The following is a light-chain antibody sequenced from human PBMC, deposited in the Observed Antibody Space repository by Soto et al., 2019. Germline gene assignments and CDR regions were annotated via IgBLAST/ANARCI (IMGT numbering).Light chain of an antibody. J-gene: IGKJ5*01. CDR2: GAS. Sequence: EIVLTQSPVTLSVSPGERATLFCRASQSASTNLAWYQHKPGQAPRLLIYGASTRATAIPARFSGSGSGTEFTLTITSLESEDFAVYCCQHYNSGPRIAFGQGTRLEIK. V-gene: IGKV3-15*01. CDR3: QHYNSGPRIA. CDR1: QSASTN.